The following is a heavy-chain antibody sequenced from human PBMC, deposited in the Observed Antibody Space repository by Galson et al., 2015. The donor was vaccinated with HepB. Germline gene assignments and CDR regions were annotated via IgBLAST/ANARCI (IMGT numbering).Heavy chain of an antibody. V-gene: IGHV3-23*01. D-gene: IGHD2-8*01. CDR2: VTYNADSV. CDR1: GITFNNYG. CDR3: TMVSPPWYFDL. Sequence: SLRLSCAASGITFNNYGMSWVRQVPGKGLDWVASVTYNADSVNYADSVKGRFTISRDNSKNTLYLQMNSLRTEDTAIYYCTMVSPPWYFDLWGRGTLVTVSS. J-gene: IGHJ2*01.